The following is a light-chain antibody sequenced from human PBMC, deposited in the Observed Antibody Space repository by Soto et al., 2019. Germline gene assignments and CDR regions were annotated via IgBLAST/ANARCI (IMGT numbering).Light chain of an antibody. Sequence: ESVLTQSPGTLSMSPGERATLSCRASQSVSSSYSAWYQQKPGQAPRLLIYGASRRATGIPDRFSGSGSGTDCTLTLSRLEPEDFAVYYCQQYGSSPFTFGPGTKVDIK. CDR3: QQYGSSPFT. J-gene: IGKJ3*01. CDR1: QSVSSSY. V-gene: IGKV3-20*01. CDR2: GAS.